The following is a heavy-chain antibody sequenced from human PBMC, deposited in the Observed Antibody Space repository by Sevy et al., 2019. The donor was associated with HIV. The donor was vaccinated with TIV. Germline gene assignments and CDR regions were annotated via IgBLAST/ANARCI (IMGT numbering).Heavy chain of an antibody. CDR1: GFTFGDYA. CDR3: TWWKGAQSIFDY. Sequence: GSLRLSCTGSGFTFGDYAMSWVRQAPGKGLEWVAFLKHKAYGGTLDYAASVKGRFSISRDDSKSIAHLQMNDLKTEDTAIYYCTWWKGAQSIFDYWGQGALVTVSS. V-gene: IGHV3-49*04. D-gene: IGHD2-15*01. CDR2: LKHKAYGGTL. J-gene: IGHJ4*02.